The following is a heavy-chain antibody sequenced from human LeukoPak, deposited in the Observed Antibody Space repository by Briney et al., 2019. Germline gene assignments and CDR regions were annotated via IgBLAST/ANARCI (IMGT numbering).Heavy chain of an antibody. D-gene: IGHD2-2*02. V-gene: IGHV3-21*01. J-gene: IGHJ4*02. CDR2: IRSSRSYI. CDR3: ARDGSLGYCSSTSCYKWAFDY. Sequence: PGGSLRLFCAASGFTYSSYSMNWVRHAPGRGLEGVSSIRSSRSYIYYADSLKGRFTISRHNAKNSLYLQMNSLRAEDKAVYYCARDGSLGYCSSTSCYKWAFDYWGQGTLVTVSS. CDR1: GFTYSSYS.